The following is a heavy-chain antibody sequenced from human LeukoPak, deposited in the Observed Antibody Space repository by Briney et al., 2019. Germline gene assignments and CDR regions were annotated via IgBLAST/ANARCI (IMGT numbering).Heavy chain of an antibody. CDR1: GGSFSGYY. CDR2: INHSGST. D-gene: IGHD1-14*01. V-gene: IGHV4-34*01. Sequence: SETLSLTCAVYGGSFSGYYWSWIRQPPGKGLEWIGEINHSGSTNYNPSLKSRVTISADTPKNQFSLKLSSVTAADTAVYYCARGNRGHAFDIWGQGTMVTVSS. CDR3: ARGNRGHAFDI. J-gene: IGHJ3*02.